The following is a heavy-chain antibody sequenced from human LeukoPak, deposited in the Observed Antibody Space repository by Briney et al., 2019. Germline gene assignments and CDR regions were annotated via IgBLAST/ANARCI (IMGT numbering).Heavy chain of an antibody. CDR2: IKSKTDGGTT. V-gene: IGHV3-15*01. Sequence: GGSLRLSCAASGFTFSNAWMSWVRQAPGKGLEWVGRIKSKTDGGTTDYAAPVKGRFTISRDDSKNTLYLQMNSLKTEDTAVYYCTTDPSLYYDILARNDYYYYMDVWGKGTTVTVSS. CDR1: GFTFSNAW. CDR3: TTDPSLYYDILARNDYYYYMDV. D-gene: IGHD3-9*01. J-gene: IGHJ6*03.